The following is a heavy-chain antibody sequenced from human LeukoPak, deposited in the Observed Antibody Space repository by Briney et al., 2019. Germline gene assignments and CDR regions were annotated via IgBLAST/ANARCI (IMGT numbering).Heavy chain of an antibody. V-gene: IGHV1-69*05. Sequence: SVKVSCKASVGTFSSYAISWVRQAPGQGLEGMGGIIPIFGTANYAQKFQGRVTITTDASTSTAYMELSSLRSEDTAVYYCARGGHITIFGVVTRGEFDYWGQGTLVTVSS. CDR3: ARGGHITIFGVVTRGEFDY. CDR1: VGTFSSYA. D-gene: IGHD3-3*01. J-gene: IGHJ4*02. CDR2: IIPIFGTA.